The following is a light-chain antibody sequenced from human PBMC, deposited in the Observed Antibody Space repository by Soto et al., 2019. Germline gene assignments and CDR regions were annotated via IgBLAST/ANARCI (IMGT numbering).Light chain of an antibody. Sequence: QSVLTQPPSASGTPGQRVTISCSGSSSNIGSNNVNWYQQLPGTAPKLLIYSSNQRPSGVPDRFSGSKSGTSASLAISGLQSEDEADYYCAAWDDSLNGLLAFGGGTKLTVL. J-gene: IGLJ2*01. CDR3: AAWDDSLNGLLA. V-gene: IGLV1-44*01. CDR1: SSNIGSNN. CDR2: SSN.